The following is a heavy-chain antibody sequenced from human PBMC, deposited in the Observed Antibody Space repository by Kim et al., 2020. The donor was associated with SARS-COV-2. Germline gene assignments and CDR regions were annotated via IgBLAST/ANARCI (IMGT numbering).Heavy chain of an antibody. CDR3: ARALNGDYLP. CDR2: YI. D-gene: IGHD4-17*01. Sequence: YIYYADSVKGRFTISRDNAKNSLYLQMNSLRAEDPAVYYCARALNGDYLPWGQGTLVTVSS. V-gene: IGHV3-21*01. J-gene: IGHJ5*02.